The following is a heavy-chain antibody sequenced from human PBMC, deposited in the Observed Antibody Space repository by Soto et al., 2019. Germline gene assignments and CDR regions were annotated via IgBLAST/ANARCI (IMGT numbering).Heavy chain of an antibody. V-gene: IGHV1-69*13. J-gene: IGHJ4*02. Sequence: GASVKVSCKASGGTFSSYAISWVRQAPGQGLEWMGGIIPIFGTANYAQKFQGRVTITADESTSTAYMELSSLRSEDTAVYYCARSPGSIAARQFDYWGQGTLVTVSS. D-gene: IGHD6-6*01. CDR2: IIPIFGTA. CDR1: GGTFSSYA. CDR3: ARSPGSIAARQFDY.